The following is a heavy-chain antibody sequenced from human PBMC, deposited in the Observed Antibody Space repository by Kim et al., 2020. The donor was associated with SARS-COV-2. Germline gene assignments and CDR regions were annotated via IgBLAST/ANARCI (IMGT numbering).Heavy chain of an antibody. D-gene: IGHD3-10*01. V-gene: IGHV3-21*01. Sequence: GKGRISISRDNAKNSVHLQMNSLRAEDTAVYFCAREWSYGSGSYYPDAFDIWGQGTTVTVSS. CDR3: AREWSYGSGSYYPDAFDI. J-gene: IGHJ3*02.